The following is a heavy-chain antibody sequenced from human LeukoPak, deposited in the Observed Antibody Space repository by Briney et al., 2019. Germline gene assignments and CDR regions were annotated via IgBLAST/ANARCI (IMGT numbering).Heavy chain of an antibody. Sequence: GASVKVSCKASGYTFTGYYMHWVRQAPGQGLEWMGWINPNSGGTNYAQKFQGRVTMTRDTSISTAYMELSRLRSDDTAVYYCATVVNRIAAVFDYWGQGPLVTVSS. CDR2: INPNSGGT. V-gene: IGHV1-2*02. CDR1: GYTFTGYY. D-gene: IGHD6-13*01. J-gene: IGHJ4*02. CDR3: ATVVNRIAAVFDY.